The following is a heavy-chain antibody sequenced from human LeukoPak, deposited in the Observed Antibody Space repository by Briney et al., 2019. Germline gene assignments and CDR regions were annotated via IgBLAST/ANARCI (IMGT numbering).Heavy chain of an antibody. V-gene: IGHV4-34*01. CDR1: GGSFSGYY. Sequence: SETLSLTCAVYGGSFSGYYWSWIRQPPGKGLEWIGEINHSGSTNYNPSLKSRVTISVDTSKNQFSLKLSSVTAADTAVYYCARGRISGYYYVRIRGWFDPWGQGTLVTVPS. CDR3: ARGRISGYYYVRIRGWFDP. CDR2: INHSGST. D-gene: IGHD3-22*01. J-gene: IGHJ5*02.